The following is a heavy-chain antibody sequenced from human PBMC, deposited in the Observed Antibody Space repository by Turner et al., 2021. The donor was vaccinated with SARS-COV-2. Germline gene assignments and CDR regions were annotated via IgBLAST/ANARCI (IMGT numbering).Heavy chain of an antibody. D-gene: IGHD2-8*01. CDR1: GFTFSSYA. CDR2: ISYDGSNK. Sequence: QVQLVESGGGVVQPGRSLRLSCAASGFTFSSYAMHWVRQAPGKGLEWVAVISYDGSNKYYADSVKGRFTLSRDNSKNTLYLQMNSLRAEDTAVYYCARDSPYCTNGVCYTSYYGMDVWGQGTTVTVPS. CDR3: ARDSPYCTNGVCYTSYYGMDV. J-gene: IGHJ6*02. V-gene: IGHV3-30*04.